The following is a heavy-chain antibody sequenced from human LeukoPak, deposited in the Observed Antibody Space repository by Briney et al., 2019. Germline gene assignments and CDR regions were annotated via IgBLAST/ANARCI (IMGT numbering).Heavy chain of an antibody. V-gene: IGHV4-31*03. Sequence: SETLSLTCSVSGGSISSGGYYWSWIRQHPGKGLEWIGYIYYSGSTYYNPSLKSRVTISVDTSKNQFSLKLSSVTAADTAVYYCARVTTVVVTLFDYWGQGTLVTVSS. CDR1: GGSISSGGYY. CDR2: IYYSGST. CDR3: ARVTTVVVTLFDY. D-gene: IGHD4-23*01. J-gene: IGHJ4*02.